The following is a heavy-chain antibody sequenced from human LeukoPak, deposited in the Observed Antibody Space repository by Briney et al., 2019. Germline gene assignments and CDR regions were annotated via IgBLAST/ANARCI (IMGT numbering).Heavy chain of an antibody. V-gene: IGHV3-74*01. J-gene: IGHJ4*02. D-gene: IGHD5-24*01. CDR1: GFTFSSYW. CDR3: AKDRRVGGYNKGYFDY. CDR2: INSDGSST. Sequence: GGSLRLSCAASGFTFSSYWMHWVRQAPGKGLVWVSRINSDGSSTSYADSVKGRFTISRDNAKNTLYLQMNSLRAEDTAVYYCAKDRRVGGYNKGYFDYWGQGTLVTVSS.